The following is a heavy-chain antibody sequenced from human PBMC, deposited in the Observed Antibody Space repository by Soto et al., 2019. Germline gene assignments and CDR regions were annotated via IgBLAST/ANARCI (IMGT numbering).Heavy chain of an antibody. CDR2: ISAYNGKT. Sequence: QVQLVQSGAEVKKPGASVKVSCKASGYTFTSYGISWVRQAPGQGLEWMGWISAYNGKTNYAQKLQGRVTMTTDKATSTAYWEPMRVRSEDQAVYCSARDPGFRSDYWGQGTLVTVSS. D-gene: IGHD3-9*01. J-gene: IGHJ4*02. CDR1: GYTFTSYG. V-gene: IGHV1-18*01. CDR3: ARDPGFRSDY.